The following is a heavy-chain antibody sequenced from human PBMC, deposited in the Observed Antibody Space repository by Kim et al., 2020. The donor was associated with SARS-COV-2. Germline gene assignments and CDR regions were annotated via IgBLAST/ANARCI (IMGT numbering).Heavy chain of an antibody. CDR2: IYYSGST. J-gene: IGHJ5*02. CDR3: ARYSSGWYRWFDP. V-gene: IGHV4-39*01. Sequence: SETLSLTCTVSGGSISSSSYYWGWIRQPPGKGLEWIGSIYYSGSTYYNPSLKSRVTISVDTAKNQFSLKLSSVTAADTAVYYCARYSSGWYRWFDPWGQGTLVTVSS. D-gene: IGHD6-19*01. CDR1: GGSISSSSYY.